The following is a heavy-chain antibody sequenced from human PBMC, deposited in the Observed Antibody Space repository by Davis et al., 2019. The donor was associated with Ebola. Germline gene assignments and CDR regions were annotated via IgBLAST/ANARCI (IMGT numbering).Heavy chain of an antibody. V-gene: IGHV3-23*01. J-gene: IGHJ6*02. CDR3: ARRSDYYDSSGYRGRYYYYGMDV. CDR1: GFTFSSYA. CDR2: ISGSGDST. Sequence: GESLKIPCAASGFTFSSYAMNCVRQAPGKGLEWVSSISGSGDSTSYADSAKGRFTISIDNAKKMLYLQMNSLRAEDTAVYYCARRSDYYDSSGYRGRYYYYGMDVWGQGTTVTVSS. D-gene: IGHD3-22*01.